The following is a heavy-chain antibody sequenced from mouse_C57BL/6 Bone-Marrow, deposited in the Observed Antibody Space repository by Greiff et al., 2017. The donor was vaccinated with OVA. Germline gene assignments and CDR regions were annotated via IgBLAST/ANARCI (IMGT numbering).Heavy chain of an antibody. D-gene: IGHD2-3*01. J-gene: IGHJ2*01. CDR2: IDPSDSYT. Sequence: QVQLQQSGAELVKPGASVKLSCKASGSTFTSSWRRWVKRRPGQGLEWIGEIDPSDSYTNYNQKFKGKATLTVDTSSSTAYMQLSSLTSEDSAVYYCARYPDGYLFDYWGQGTTLTVSS. V-gene: IGHV1-50*01. CDR1: GSTFTSSW. CDR3: ARYPDGYLFDY.